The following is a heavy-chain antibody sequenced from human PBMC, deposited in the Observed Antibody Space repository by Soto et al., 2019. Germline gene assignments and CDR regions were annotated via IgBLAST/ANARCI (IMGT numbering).Heavy chain of an antibody. CDR3: ARAEGDGIVATRYFDY. V-gene: IGHV3-7*05. CDR1: GFTFSSYW. Sequence: GGSLRLSCAASGFTFSSYWMSWVRQAPGKGLEWVANIKQDGSEKYYVDSVKGRFTISRDNAKNSLYLQMNSLRAEDTAVYYCARAEGDGIVATRYFDYWGQGTLVTVSS. J-gene: IGHJ4*02. CDR2: IKQDGSEK. D-gene: IGHD5-12*01.